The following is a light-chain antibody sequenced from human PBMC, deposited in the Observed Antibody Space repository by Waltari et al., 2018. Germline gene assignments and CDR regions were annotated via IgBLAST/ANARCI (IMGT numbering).Light chain of an antibody. J-gene: IGLJ3*02. Sequence: QSVLTQTPSASGTPGQRATISCSGTSSNIGSQSRYWYQQLPGMAPKLLIYKNDQRPSGVPDRFSGSKSGTSASLAISGLRSEDEADYYCATWDDRLSGWLFGGGTKLTAL. CDR3: ATWDDRLSGWL. V-gene: IGLV1-47*01. CDR2: KND. CDR1: SSNIGSQS.